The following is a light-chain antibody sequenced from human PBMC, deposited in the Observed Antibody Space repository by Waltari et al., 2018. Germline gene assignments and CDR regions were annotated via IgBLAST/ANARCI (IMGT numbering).Light chain of an antibody. Sequence: QTVVTQEPSLSVSPGGTVTLPCALSSGSLSRTFYASWYQQSPGQTPRTLVYKANIRSSGVPDRFSGSVLGNKAVLIITGAQAEDESTYYCLLYMGSGIWVFGGGTKLTVL. V-gene: IGLV8-61*01. J-gene: IGLJ3*02. CDR3: LLYMGSGIWV. CDR2: KAN. CDR1: SGSLSRTFY.